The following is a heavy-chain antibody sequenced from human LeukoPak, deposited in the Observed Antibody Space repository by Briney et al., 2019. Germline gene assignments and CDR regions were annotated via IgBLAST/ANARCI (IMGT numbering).Heavy chain of an antibody. J-gene: IGHJ4*02. CDR1: GFTFSSYW. V-gene: IGHV3-74*01. CDR3: ARGGLAAASDY. CDR2: IKGDGSSA. D-gene: IGHD6-13*01. Sequence: GGSLRLSCAASGFTFSSYWMFWVRQAPGKGLVWVSHIKGDGSSAYYADSVKGRFTISRDNAKSTLYLQMNSLRAEDTTVYYCARGGLAAASDYWGQGTLVTVSS.